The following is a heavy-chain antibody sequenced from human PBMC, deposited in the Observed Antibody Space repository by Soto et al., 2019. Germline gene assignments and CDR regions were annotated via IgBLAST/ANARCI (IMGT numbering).Heavy chain of an antibody. CDR3: ARDLGRDNADYGDYSADSRDAFDI. CDR1: GFTFSSYE. V-gene: IGHV3-48*03. CDR2: ISSSGSTI. D-gene: IGHD4-17*01. Sequence: QPGGSLRLSCAASGFTFSSYEMNWVRQAPGKGLEWVSYISSSGSTIYYADSVKGRFTISRDNAKNSLYLQMNSLRAEDTAVYYCARDLGRDNADYGDYSADSRDAFDIWGQGTMVTVSS. J-gene: IGHJ3*02.